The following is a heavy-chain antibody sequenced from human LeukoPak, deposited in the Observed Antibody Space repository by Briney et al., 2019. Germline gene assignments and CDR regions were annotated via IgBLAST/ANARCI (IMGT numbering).Heavy chain of an antibody. V-gene: IGHV1-18*01. CDR2: ISAYNSNS. CDR1: GYTFTTYC. CDR3: AREEGTMVRGREARYYYYYMHV. J-gene: IGHJ6*03. Sequence: GASVRLSCKASGYTFTTYCMSWVRQAPGKGLEWVAWISAYNSNSNYAQKLQGRVTMTTDTLSSTAYMELKRLSSDDTAVYYCAREEGTMVRGREARYYYYYMHVWGKGTTVTVSS. D-gene: IGHD3-10*01.